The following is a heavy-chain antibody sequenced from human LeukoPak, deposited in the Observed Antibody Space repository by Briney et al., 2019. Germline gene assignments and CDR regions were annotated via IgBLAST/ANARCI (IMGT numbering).Heavy chain of an antibody. Sequence: PSETLSLTCTVSGGSISSGGYSWSWIRQPPGKGLEFIGYIYYTGSTYYNPSLESRLTISVDASKNQFSLKLSSVTAADTAVYYCARVVDYGDYEDYWGQGTLVTVSS. CDR1: GGSISSGGYS. CDR2: IYYTGST. V-gene: IGHV4-30-4*07. D-gene: IGHD4-17*01. CDR3: ARVVDYGDYEDY. J-gene: IGHJ4*02.